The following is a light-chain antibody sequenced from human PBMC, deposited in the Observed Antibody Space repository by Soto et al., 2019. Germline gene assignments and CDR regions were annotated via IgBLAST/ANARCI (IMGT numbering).Light chain of an antibody. CDR2: EGN. Sequence: QSALTQPASVSGSPGQSITISCTGTSSDVGSYNLVSWYQVHPDKAPKLIIYEGNKRPSGVSDRFSGSKSGDTASLTISGLQTEDEGDYYCCSYAVRDTPVIFGGGTKLTVL. V-gene: IGLV2-23*01. CDR1: SSDVGSYNL. J-gene: IGLJ2*01. CDR3: CSYAVRDTPVI.